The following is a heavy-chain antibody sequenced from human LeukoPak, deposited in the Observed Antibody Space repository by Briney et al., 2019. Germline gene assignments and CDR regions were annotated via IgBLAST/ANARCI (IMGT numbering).Heavy chain of an antibody. V-gene: IGHV4-59*01. D-gene: IGHD6-6*01. Sequence: SETLSLTCTVSGGSISSYYWSWIRQPPEKGLEWIGYIYYSGSTNYNPSLKSRVTISVDTSKNQFSLKLSSVTAADTAVYYCARTGGQQLADFDYWGQGTLVTVSS. CDR3: ARTGGQQLADFDY. CDR1: GGSISSYY. J-gene: IGHJ4*02. CDR2: IYYSGST.